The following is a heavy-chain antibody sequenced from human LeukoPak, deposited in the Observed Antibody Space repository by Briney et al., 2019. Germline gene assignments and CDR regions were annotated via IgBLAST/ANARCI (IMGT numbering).Heavy chain of an antibody. Sequence: ASVKVSFKASGYTFPVYHIHWVRQAPGQGVEWMGWINPNSGGTNYTQKFQGRVTMTSDTSISTAYMELSRLRSDDTAVYYCARSLKASLPNFDYWGQGTLVTVSS. CDR3: ARSLKASLPNFDY. D-gene: IGHD5-12*01. V-gene: IGHV1-2*02. CDR1: GYTFPVYH. CDR2: INPNSGGT. J-gene: IGHJ4*02.